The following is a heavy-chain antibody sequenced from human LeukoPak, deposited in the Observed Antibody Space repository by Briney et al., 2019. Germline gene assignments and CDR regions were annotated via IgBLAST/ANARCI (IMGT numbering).Heavy chain of an antibody. D-gene: IGHD1-7*01. CDR1: GFSFSDYW. CDR2: IKGDGNKK. V-gene: IGHV3-7*01. J-gene: IGHJ5*02. Sequence: PGGSLRLSCAASGFSFSDYWMRWVRQAPGKGLEWVATIKGDGNKKDYVDSVRGRFTVSIDNDKNSLYLQMSSLRVEDTAIYYCESTTGPWGQGTLVTVSS. CDR3: ESTTGP.